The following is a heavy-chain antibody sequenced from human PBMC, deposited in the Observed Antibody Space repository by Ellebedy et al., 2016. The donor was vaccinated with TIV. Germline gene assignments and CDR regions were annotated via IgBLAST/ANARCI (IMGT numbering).Heavy chain of an antibody. Sequence: MPSETLSLTCTVSGASISSYYWSWIRQPPGRGLEWIGYIHYSGSTNYNPSLNSRVTISVDTSKNQFSLKLRSVTAADTAVYYCARADYGDYGAYYHGLDVWGQGTTVTVSS. D-gene: IGHD4-17*01. CDR2: IHYSGST. V-gene: IGHV4-59*01. J-gene: IGHJ6*02. CDR1: GASISSYY. CDR3: ARADYGDYGAYYHGLDV.